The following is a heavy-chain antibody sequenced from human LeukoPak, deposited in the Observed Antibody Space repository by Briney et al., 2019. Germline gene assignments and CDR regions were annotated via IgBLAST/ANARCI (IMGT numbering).Heavy chain of an antibody. CDR1: GYTFVNYY. V-gene: IGHV1-46*01. Sequence: ASVKVSCKASGYTFVNYYIHWVRQARGQGLEWMGVVSPRGGSTRFAQMFQGRVNVTMDTSTSTVYMELNSLQSDDTAMYYCARTNWVAVTRDAFDVWGQGTMVTVSS. CDR3: ARTNWVAVTRDAFDV. J-gene: IGHJ3*01. D-gene: IGHD2-15*01. CDR2: VSPRGGST.